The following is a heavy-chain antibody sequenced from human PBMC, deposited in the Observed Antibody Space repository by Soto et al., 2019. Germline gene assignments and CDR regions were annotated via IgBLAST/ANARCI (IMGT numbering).Heavy chain of an antibody. J-gene: IGHJ3*02. CDR3: AKGRYCSSTSCPSDAFDI. CDR2: ISSSSSDR. CDR1: GFTFSSYS. V-gene: IGHV3-21*01. Sequence: GSLRLSCAASGFTFSSYSMNWVRQAPGKGLEWVSSISSSSSDRYYADSVKGRFTISRDNSKNTLYLQMGSLRAEDMAVYYCAKGRYCSSTSCPSDAFDIWGQGTMVTVSS. D-gene: IGHD2-2*01.